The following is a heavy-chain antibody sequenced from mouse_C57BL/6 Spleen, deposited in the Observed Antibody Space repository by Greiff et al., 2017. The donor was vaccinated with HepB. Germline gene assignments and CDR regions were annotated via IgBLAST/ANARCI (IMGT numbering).Heavy chain of an antibody. CDR2: IDPSDSYT. J-gene: IGHJ2*01. Sequence: VQLQQPGAELVMPGASVKLSCKASGYTFTSYWMHWVKQRPGQGLEWIGEIDPSDSYTNYNQKFKGKSTLTVDKSSSTAYMQLSSLTSEDSAVYYCARGKDLEYWGQGTTLTVSS. CDR3: ARGKDLEY. V-gene: IGHV1-69*01. CDR1: GYTFTSYW.